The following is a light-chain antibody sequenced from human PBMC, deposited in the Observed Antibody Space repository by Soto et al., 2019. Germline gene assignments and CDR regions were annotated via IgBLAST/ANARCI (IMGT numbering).Light chain of an antibody. J-gene: IGKJ2*01. CDR2: AVS. Sequence: IQVTQSPSAMSATVGDRGIITCRASQTVERWMAWYQQKPGKAPKLLISAVSTLERGVPSRFSGSGSATEFTLTISGLQPDDFATYYCQQYKDYVYTFGQGTKVDIK. V-gene: IGKV1-5*01. CDR3: QQYKDYVYT. CDR1: QTVERW.